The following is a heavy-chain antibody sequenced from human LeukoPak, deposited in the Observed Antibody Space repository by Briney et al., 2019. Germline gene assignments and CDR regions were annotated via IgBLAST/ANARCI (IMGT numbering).Heavy chain of an antibody. Sequence: GGSLRLSCAASGFTVSSNYMSWVRQAPGKGLEWVSAIYTGGSTYYAGSVKGRFTISRDNSKNTLYLQMNSLRAEDTAVYYCAREGTIRFLEWLSFYWGQGTLVTVSS. CDR3: AREGTIRFLEWLSFY. J-gene: IGHJ4*02. CDR2: IYTGGST. D-gene: IGHD3-3*01. CDR1: GFTVSSNY. V-gene: IGHV3-66*01.